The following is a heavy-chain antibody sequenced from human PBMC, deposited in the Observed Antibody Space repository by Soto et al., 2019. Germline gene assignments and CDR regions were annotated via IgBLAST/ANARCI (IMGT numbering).Heavy chain of an antibody. CDR2: INPITGGT. CDR3: ARNYYDSSDRDYLDY. J-gene: IGHJ4*02. D-gene: IGHD3-22*01. Sequence: GASVKVSCKASGYTFTSYYIHWVRQAPGQGLEWMGWINPITGGTNCAPKFQGRVTMTRDTSITTAYMELSRLRSDDTAVYYYARNYYDSSDRDYLDYWGQGTPVTVSS. CDR1: GYTFTSYY. V-gene: IGHV1-2*02.